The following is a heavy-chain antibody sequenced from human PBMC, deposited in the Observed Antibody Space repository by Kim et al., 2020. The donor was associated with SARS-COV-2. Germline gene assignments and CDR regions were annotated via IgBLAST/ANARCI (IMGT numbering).Heavy chain of an antibody. D-gene: IGHD6-19*01. CDR2: INPNSGGT. J-gene: IGHJ5*02. Sequence: ASVKVSCKASGYTFTGYYMHWVRQAPGQGLEWMGWINPNSGGTNYAQKFQGWVTMTRDTSISTAYMELSRLRSDDTAVYYCARQWLVYPESWFDPWGQGTLVTVSS. V-gene: IGHV1-2*04. CDR3: ARQWLVYPESWFDP. CDR1: GYTFTGYY.